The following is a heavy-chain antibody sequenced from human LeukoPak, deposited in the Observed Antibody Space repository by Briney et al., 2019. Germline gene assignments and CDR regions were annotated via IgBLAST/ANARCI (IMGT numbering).Heavy chain of an antibody. D-gene: IGHD5-24*01. CDR1: GGSISSGGYY. Sequence: SETLSLTCTVSGGSISSGGYYWSWIRQHPGKGLEWIGYIYYSGSTYYNRSLKSRVTISVDTSKNQFSLKLSSVTAADTAVYYCARVPDGYNYLDYWGQGTLVTVSS. V-gene: IGHV4-31*03. CDR3: ARVPDGYNYLDY. CDR2: IYYSGST. J-gene: IGHJ4*02.